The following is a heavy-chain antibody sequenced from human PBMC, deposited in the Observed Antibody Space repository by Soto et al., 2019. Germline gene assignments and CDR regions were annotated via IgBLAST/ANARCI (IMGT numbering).Heavy chain of an antibody. J-gene: IGHJ3*02. Sequence: GESLKISCKGSGYSFTSYWIGWVRQTPGKGLEWMGIIYPGDSDTRYSPSFQGQVTISADKSISTAYLQWSSLKASDTAMYYCASNYHDIQEPDAFDIWGQGXMVTV. CDR2: IYPGDSDT. CDR3: ASNYHDIQEPDAFDI. V-gene: IGHV5-51*01. D-gene: IGHD3-22*01. CDR1: GYSFTSYW.